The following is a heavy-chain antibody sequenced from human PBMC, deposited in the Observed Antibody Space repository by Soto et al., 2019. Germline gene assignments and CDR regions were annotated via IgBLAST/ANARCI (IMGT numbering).Heavy chain of an antibody. D-gene: IGHD3-22*01. CDR1: GGSISSGGYY. CDR2: IYYLGNT. J-gene: IGHJ4*02. V-gene: IGHV4-39*01. CDR3: SRQIYDSSGYYYAY. Sequence: SETLSLTCTVSGGSISSGGYYWSWIRQHPEKGLEWIGTIYYLGNTYYNQSLKSRVTISVDKSKSQLFLKLSSVTAPDTVVYYCSRQIYDSSGYYYAYWGQGTLVTVSS.